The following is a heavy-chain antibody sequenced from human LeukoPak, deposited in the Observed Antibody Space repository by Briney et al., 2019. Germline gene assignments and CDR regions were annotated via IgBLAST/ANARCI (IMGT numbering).Heavy chain of an antibody. D-gene: IGHD3-22*01. CDR2: MYLSGTT. Sequence: SSETLSLTCTVSGDSIDSLDLWSWVRQPPGKGLEWIGEMYLSGTTHSNPSVKSRVTISIDKSKNQFFLNLSSVTAADTAVYYCAGLVGRYSSGLYYYYFDYWGQGTLVTVSS. CDR1: GDSIDSLDL. V-gene: IGHV4-4*02. CDR3: AGLVGRYSSGLYYYYFDY. J-gene: IGHJ4*02.